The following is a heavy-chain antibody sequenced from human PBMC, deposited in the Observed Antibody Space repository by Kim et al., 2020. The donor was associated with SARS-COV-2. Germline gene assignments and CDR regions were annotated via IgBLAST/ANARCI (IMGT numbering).Heavy chain of an antibody. Sequence: SVKVSCKASGCTFSSYAISWVRQAPGQGLEWMGRIIPFHGNAKYAQKLQGRVTITTDKSTSTAYMELRSLRSEDTAGYYCARGAAAGGNGFDPWGRGT. D-gene: IGHD6-25*01. V-gene: IGHV1-69*10. CDR2: IIPFHGNA. J-gene: IGHJ5*02. CDR1: GCTFSSYA. CDR3: ARGAAAGGNGFDP.